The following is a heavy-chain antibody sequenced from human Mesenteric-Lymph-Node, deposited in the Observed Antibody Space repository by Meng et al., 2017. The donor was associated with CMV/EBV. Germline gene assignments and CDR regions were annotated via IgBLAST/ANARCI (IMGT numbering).Heavy chain of an antibody. CDR1: GYTFTNSF. J-gene: IGHJ4*02. V-gene: IGHV1-46*01. CDR2: INPSGDST. D-gene: IGHD2-15*01. CDR3: ARDTPGEDKWD. Sequence: ASVKVSCKTSGYTFTNSFFHWVRQAPGQGLEWMTRINPSGDSTTYAQKFQGRVTMTRDTSTTTVYLDLTSLTSEDTAVYYCARDTPGEDKWDWGQGTLVTVSS.